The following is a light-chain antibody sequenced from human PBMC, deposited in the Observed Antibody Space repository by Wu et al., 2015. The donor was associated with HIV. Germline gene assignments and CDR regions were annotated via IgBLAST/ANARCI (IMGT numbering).Light chain of an antibody. CDR1: QDISNY. CDR2: AAS. J-gene: IGKJ1*01. V-gene: IGKV1-8*01. Sequence: AIRMTQSPSSLSASTGDRVTITCRASQDISNYLAWYQQKPGKAPNLLIYAASTLQSGVPSRFSGSGSGTDFTLTINCLQSEDFATYYCQQYYNYPGTFGQGTKVEIK. CDR3: QQYYNYPGT.